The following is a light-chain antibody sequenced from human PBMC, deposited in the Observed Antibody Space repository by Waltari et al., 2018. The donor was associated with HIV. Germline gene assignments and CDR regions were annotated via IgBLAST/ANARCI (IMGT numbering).Light chain of an antibody. CDR2: WAS. CDR3: QQYYTIGPT. Sequence: DIVMTQSPNSLAVSLGERATINCRSSRSIIYSSNNQNYLAWYQQKTGQSPKVLIYWASTRASGVPDRFSGSGSGTNFSLTISSLQSDDVALYYCQQYYTIGPTFGGGTKVE. CDR1: RSIIYSSNNQNY. J-gene: IGKJ4*01. V-gene: IGKV4-1*01.